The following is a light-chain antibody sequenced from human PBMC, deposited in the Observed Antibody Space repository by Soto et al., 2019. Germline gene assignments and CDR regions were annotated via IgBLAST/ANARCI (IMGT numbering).Light chain of an antibody. CDR2: SXX. J-gene: IGLJ2*01. Sequence: LTQPPSVSVAPGKTARISCGGNNIGSKSVHWYQRKPGQAPVLVIYSXXXXXSVXPXXXXXXXXGNTATLTISRVEAGDEADYYCQVWDSSSAHVVFGGGTKVTVL. V-gene: IGLV3-21*04. CDR3: QVWDSSSAHVV. CDR1: NIGSKS.